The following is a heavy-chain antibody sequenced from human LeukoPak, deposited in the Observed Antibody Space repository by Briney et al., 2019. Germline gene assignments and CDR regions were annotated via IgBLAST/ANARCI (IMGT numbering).Heavy chain of an antibody. V-gene: IGHV3-48*03. D-gene: IGHD6-13*01. Sequence: GGSLRLSCAASGFTFSSYEMNWVRQAPGKGLEWVSYISSSGSTIYYADSVKGRFTISRDNAKNSLYLQMNSLRAGDTAVYYCARDRGWDSRWTELDYWGQGTLVTVSS. CDR3: ARDRGWDSRWTELDY. CDR1: GFTFSSYE. J-gene: IGHJ4*02. CDR2: ISSSGSTI.